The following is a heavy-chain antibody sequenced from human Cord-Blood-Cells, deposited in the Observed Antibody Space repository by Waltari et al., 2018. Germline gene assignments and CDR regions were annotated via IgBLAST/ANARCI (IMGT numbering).Heavy chain of an antibody. CDR1: GFTFSRYG. CDR2: ISYDGSNK. CDR3: AKDWAGGTLGY. D-gene: IGHD2-8*02. J-gene: IGHJ4*02. Sequence: QVQLVESGGGVVQPGRSLTLSCAASGFTFSRYGMHWVRQAPGAGLEWVAFISYDGSNKYYADTWKDRFTLYRDNSKNTLYLQMNSLRAEDTAVYYCAKDWAGGTLGYWGQGTLVTVSS. V-gene: IGHV3-30*18.